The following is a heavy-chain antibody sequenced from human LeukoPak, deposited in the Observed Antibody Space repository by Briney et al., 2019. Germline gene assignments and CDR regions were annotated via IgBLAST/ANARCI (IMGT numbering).Heavy chain of an antibody. Sequence: ASVKVSCKASGYTFTSYYMHWVRQAPGQGLEWMGIINPSGGSTSYAQKFQGRVTMTRDTSTSTAYMELSSLRSEDTAVYYRARDPDYDFWSEGINYFDYWGQGTLVTVSS. J-gene: IGHJ4*02. CDR3: ARDPDYDFWSEGINYFDY. D-gene: IGHD3-3*01. CDR1: GYTFTSYY. V-gene: IGHV1-46*01. CDR2: INPSGGST.